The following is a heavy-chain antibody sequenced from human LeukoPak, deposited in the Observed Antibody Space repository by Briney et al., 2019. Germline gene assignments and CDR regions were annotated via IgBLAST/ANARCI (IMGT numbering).Heavy chain of an antibody. V-gene: IGHV4-4*07. CDR3: ARDVRYSGSYRVYDAFDI. D-gene: IGHD1-26*01. J-gene: IGHJ3*02. CDR1: GGSISSYY. CDR2: IYTSGST. Sequence: TSETLSLTCTVSGGSISSYYWSWIRQPAGKGLEWIGRIYTSGSTNYNPSLKSRVTMSVDTSKNQFSLKLSSVTAADTAVYYCARDVRYSGSYRVYDAFDIWGQGTMVTVSS.